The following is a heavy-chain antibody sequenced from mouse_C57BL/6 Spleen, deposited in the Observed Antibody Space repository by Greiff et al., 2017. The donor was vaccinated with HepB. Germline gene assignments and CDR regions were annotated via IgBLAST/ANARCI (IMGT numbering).Heavy chain of an antibody. Sequence: EVKLMESGPVLVKPGASVKMSCKASGYTFTDYYMNWVKQSHGKSLEWIGVINPYNGGTSYNQKFKGKATLTVDKSSSTAYMELNSLTSEDSAVYYCAIWPITTVAAEYFDYWGQGTTLTVSS. CDR3: AIWPITTVAAEYFDY. CDR1: GYTFTDYY. J-gene: IGHJ2*01. CDR2: INPYNGGT. V-gene: IGHV1-19*01. D-gene: IGHD1-1*01.